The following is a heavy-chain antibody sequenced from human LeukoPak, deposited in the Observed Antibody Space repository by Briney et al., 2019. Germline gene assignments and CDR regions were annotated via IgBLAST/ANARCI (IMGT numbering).Heavy chain of an antibody. D-gene: IGHD1-26*01. CDR1: GGTFSSYA. J-gene: IGHJ4*02. Sequence: ASVKVSCKASGGTFSSYAISWVGQAPGQGLEWMGGIIPIFGTANYAQKFQGRVTITADESTSTAYMELSSLRSEDTAVYYCARDPYSREYYFDYWGQGTLVTVSS. CDR3: ARDPYSREYYFDY. CDR2: IIPIFGTA. V-gene: IGHV1-69*13.